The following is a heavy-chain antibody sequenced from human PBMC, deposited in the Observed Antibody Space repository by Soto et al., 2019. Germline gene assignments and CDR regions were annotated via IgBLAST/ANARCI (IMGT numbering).Heavy chain of an antibody. D-gene: IGHD3-22*01. CDR3: TTEGENYYDSSGYPYDAFDI. J-gene: IGHJ3*02. CDR2: IRSKAYGGTT. V-gene: IGHV3-49*04. Sequence: GGSLRLSCTASGFTFGDYAMSWVRQAPGKGLEWVGFIRSKAYGGTTEYAASVKGRFTISRDDSKSIAYLQMNSLKTEDTAVYYCTTEGENYYDSSGYPYDAFDIWGQGTMVTVSS. CDR1: GFTFGDYA.